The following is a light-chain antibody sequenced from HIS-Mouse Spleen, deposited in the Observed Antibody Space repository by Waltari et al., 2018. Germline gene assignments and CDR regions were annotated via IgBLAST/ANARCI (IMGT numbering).Light chain of an antibody. J-gene: IGLJ2*01. Sequence: SYELPQPPSVSVSPGQTARDTCSADVLPKKSAYWYQQKSGQAPVLVIYEDSKRPSGIPERFSGSSSGTMATLTISGAQVEDEADYYCYSTDSSGKHRVFGGGTKLTVL. CDR1: VLPKKS. V-gene: IGLV3-10*01. CDR3: YSTDSSGKHRV. CDR2: EDS.